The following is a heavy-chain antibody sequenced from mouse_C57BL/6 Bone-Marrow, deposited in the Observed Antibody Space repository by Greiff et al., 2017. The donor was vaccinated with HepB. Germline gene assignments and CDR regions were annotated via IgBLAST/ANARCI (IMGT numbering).Heavy chain of an antibody. J-gene: IGHJ3*01. V-gene: IGHV6-3*01. CDR2: IRLKSDNYAT. CDR3: TGCNWDGVWFAY. Sequence: DVQLQESGGGLVQPGGSMKLSCVASGFTFSNYWMNWVRQSPEKGLEWVAQIRLKSDNYATHYAESVKGRFTISRDDSKNSVYLQMNNLRAEDTGIYYCTGCNWDGVWFAYWGQGTLVTVSA. D-gene: IGHD4-1*02. CDR1: GFTFSNYW.